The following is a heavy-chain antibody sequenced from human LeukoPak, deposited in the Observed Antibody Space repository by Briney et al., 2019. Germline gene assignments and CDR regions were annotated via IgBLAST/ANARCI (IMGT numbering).Heavy chain of an antibody. CDR1: GGSISSSSYY. J-gene: IGHJ4*02. CDR2: VYYSGST. CDR3: ARGRKFIADYYFDY. Sequence: SETLSLTCTVSGGSISSSSYYWGWIRQPPGKGLEWIGSVYYSGSTYYNPSLKSRVTISVDTSKNQFSLKLSSVTAADTAVYYCARGRKFIADYYFDYWGQGTLVTVSS. D-gene: IGHD6-13*01. V-gene: IGHV4-39*07.